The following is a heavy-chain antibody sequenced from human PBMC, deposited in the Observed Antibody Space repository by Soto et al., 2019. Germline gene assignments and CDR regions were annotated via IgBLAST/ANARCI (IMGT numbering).Heavy chain of an antibody. CDR2: ISNDASNK. J-gene: IGHJ4*02. CDR1: GFTFSSYG. V-gene: IGHV3-30*18. CDR3: AKAWVYDSIGWSFDY. D-gene: IGHD3-22*01. Sequence: QVQLVESGGGVVQPGRSLRLSCAASGFTFSSYGMHWVRQAPGKGLEWVAVISNDASNKYYADSVKGRFTISRDNSKNTLYLQMNSLRAEDTAVYYCAKAWVYDSIGWSFDYWGQGTLVTVSS.